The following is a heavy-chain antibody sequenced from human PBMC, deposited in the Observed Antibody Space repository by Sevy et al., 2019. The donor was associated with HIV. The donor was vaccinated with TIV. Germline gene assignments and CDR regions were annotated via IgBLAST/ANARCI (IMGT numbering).Heavy chain of an antibody. CDR2: IFHSGTT. Sequence: SETLSLSCAVSGGSVSTDNLWSWVRQPPGKGLEWIGQIFHSGTTNYNPSLKSRVTISLDKSKNQFSLKLHSVTAADTALYYCARTVECGYDWRYFDYWGQGTLVTVSS. CDR1: GGSVSTDNL. D-gene: IGHD5-12*01. V-gene: IGHV4-4*02. J-gene: IGHJ4*02. CDR3: ARTVECGYDWRYFDY.